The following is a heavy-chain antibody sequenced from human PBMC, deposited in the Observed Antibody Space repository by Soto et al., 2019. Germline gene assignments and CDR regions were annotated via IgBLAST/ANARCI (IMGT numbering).Heavy chain of an antibody. D-gene: IGHD2-15*01. V-gene: IGHV3-33*01. CDR3: TRGYCSGGRCNYYGMDV. CDR1: GFTFSTYG. CDR2: IWYDGSNK. Sequence: QVQLVESGGGVVQPGRSLRLSCAASGFTFSTYGMHWVHQAPDKAVEWVAVIWYDGSNKYYADSVKGRFTTARDNSKNTLYLQMAALRAGATAVYYCTRGYCSGGRCNYYGMDVWCQGTTVTVSS. J-gene: IGHJ6*02.